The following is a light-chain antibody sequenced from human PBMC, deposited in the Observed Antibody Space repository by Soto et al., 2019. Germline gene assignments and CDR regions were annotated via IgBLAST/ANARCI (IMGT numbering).Light chain of an antibody. V-gene: IGLV2-14*01. J-gene: IGLJ1*01. CDR3: SSYTRNSTYV. CDR1: SSDIGHYNY. Sequence: QSVLTQPASVSVSPGQSITISCTGTSSDIGHYNYVSWYQQYPGKAPKLMIYEVNNRPSGVSNRFSGSKSGNMASLTISGLQPDDEADYYCSSYTRNSTYVFGTGTKLTVL. CDR2: EVN.